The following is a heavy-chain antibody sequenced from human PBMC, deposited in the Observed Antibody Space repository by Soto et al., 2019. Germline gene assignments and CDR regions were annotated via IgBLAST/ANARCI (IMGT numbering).Heavy chain of an antibody. CDR1: GGSISALG. CDR2: IYYSGST. CDR3: ARVPSP. J-gene: IGHJ5*02. V-gene: IGHV4-59*11. Sequence: SETLCLTCTVSGGSISALGWSWIRQPPGKGLEWIGYIYYSGSTNYNPSLKSRVTISVDRSKNQFSLKLSSVTAADTAVYYCARVPSPWGQGTLVTVSS.